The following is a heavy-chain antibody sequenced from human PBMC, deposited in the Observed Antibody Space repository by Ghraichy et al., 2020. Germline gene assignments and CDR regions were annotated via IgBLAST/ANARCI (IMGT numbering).Heavy chain of an antibody. CDR3: AKDHNTQSPIGDYFDI. CDR1: GFTFSSYG. Sequence: GESLNISCAASGFTFSSYGMHWVRQAPGKGLEWVAFIRYDGSNKYYADSVKGRFTISRDNSKNTLYLQMNSLRAEDTAVYYCAKDHNTQSPIGDYFDIWGQGTMVTVSS. J-gene: IGHJ3*02. D-gene: IGHD4-17*01. V-gene: IGHV3-30*02. CDR2: IRYDGSNK.